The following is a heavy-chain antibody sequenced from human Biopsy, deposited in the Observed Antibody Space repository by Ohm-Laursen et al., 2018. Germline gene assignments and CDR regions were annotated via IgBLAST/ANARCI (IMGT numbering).Heavy chain of an antibody. CDR3: ATKLTGYFHH. J-gene: IGHJ1*01. CDR2: INPKSGDT. Sequence: SVKVSCKPSGYTFTAFSVHWLRQAPGQGLEWMGWINPKSGDTDYPQNFQGRVSMTRDTSISTAYMDLSRLRSDDTAVYYCATKLTGYFHHWGQGTLVIVSS. D-gene: IGHD3-9*01. V-gene: IGHV1-2*02. CDR1: GYTFTAFS.